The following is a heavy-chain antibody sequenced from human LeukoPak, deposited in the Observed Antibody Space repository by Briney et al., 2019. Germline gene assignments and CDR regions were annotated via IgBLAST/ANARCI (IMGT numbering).Heavy chain of an antibody. J-gene: IGHJ4*02. D-gene: IGHD4/OR15-4a*01. CDR1: GFTFSSHE. V-gene: IGHV3-48*03. CDR2: ISFSGSAV. Sequence: GGSLRLSCVVSGFTFSSHEMNWVRQAPGKGLEWVSSISFSGSAVFYADSVKGRFTISRDNAKNSVYLQMNSLRAEDTAVYYCTRLHGAYPIDFWGQGTLVTVSS. CDR3: TRLHGAYPIDF.